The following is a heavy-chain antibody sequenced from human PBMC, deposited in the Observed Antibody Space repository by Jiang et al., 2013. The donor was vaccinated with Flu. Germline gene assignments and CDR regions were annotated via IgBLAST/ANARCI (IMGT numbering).Heavy chain of an antibody. Sequence: VESGGGVVQPGRSLRLSCAASGFTFSSYGMHWVRQAPGKGLEWVAVIWFDGSNKYYADSVKGRFTISRDNSKNTLYLQMNSLRAEDTAVYYCARHRQWLVHRDQEGFDYWGQGTLVTVSS. J-gene: IGHJ4*02. CDR3: ARHRQWLVHRDQEGFDY. CDR2: IWFDGSNK. D-gene: IGHD6-19*01. V-gene: IGHV3-33*01. CDR1: GFTFSSYG.